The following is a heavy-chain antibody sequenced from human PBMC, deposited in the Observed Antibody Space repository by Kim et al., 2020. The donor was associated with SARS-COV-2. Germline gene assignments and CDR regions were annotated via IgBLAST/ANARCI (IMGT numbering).Heavy chain of an antibody. CDR3: TTEYYDFWSGYYTYFDY. V-gene: IGHV3-15*01. Sequence: VKDRFTISRDDAKTTLYLQMNSLKTEDTAVYYCTTEYYDFWSGYYTYFDYWGQGTLVTVSS. D-gene: IGHD3-3*01. J-gene: IGHJ4*02.